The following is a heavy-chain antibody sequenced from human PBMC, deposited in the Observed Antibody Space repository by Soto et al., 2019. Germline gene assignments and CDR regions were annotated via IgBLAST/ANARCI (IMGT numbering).Heavy chain of an antibody. CDR1: GGSILSGAHY. Sequence: PSETLSLTCTVSGGSILSGAHYWTWIRPRPGKGLEWIGKIFFSGGTHYNPALKSRLIFSIDTANNQFSLRLTSVTAADTATYYCARDNYGSMLDYWGPGTLVTVSS. D-gene: IGHD3-22*01. V-gene: IGHV4-31*03. J-gene: IGHJ4*02. CDR3: ARDNYGSMLDY. CDR2: IFFSGGT.